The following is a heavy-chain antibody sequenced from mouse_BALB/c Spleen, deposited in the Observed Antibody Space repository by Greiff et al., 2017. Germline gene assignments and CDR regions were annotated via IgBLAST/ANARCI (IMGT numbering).Heavy chain of an antibody. V-gene: IGHV1-7*01. J-gene: IGHJ4*01. CDR2: INPSTGYT. Sequence: QVQLQQSGAELAKPGASVKMSCTASGYTFTSYWMHWVKQRPGQGLEWIGYINPSTGYTEYNQKFKDKATLTADKSSSTAYMQLSSLTSEDSAVYYCARSGTAGDYWGQGTSGTVSS. D-gene: IGHD1-2*01. CDR3: ARSGTAGDY. CDR1: GYTFTSYW.